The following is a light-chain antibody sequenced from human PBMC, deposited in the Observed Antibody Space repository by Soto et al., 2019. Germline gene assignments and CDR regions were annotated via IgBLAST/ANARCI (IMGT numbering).Light chain of an antibody. CDR3: QQANSFPLT. CDR1: QGIGSW. Sequence: DIQMTQSPSSVSASVGDRVTITCRAGQGIGSWLAWYQQKPGKAPKLLIYAASSLQSGVPSRFSGSGSGTDSTLSISSLQPEDFATNYCQQANSFPLTFGPGTKVDIK. J-gene: IGKJ3*01. V-gene: IGKV1-12*01. CDR2: AAS.